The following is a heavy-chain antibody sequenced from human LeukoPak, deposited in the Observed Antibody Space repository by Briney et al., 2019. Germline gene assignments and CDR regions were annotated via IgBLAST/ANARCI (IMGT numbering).Heavy chain of an antibody. J-gene: IGHJ5*02. D-gene: IGHD3-10*01. CDR3: ARGRGEGRGISMVRGVRAPSYNWFDP. Sequence: SETLSLTCTVSGYSISSGYYWGWIRQPPGKGLEWIGSIYHSGSTYYNPSLKSRVTISVNTSKNQFSLKLSSVTAADTAVYYCARGRGEGRGISMVRGVRAPSYNWFDPWGHGTLVTVSS. CDR1: GYSISSGYY. V-gene: IGHV4-38-2*02. CDR2: IYHSGST.